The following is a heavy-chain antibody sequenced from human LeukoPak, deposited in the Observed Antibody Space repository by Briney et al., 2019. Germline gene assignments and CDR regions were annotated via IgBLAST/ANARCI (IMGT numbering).Heavy chain of an antibody. D-gene: IGHD6-19*01. CDR2: INPNSGGT. Sequence: ASVKVSCKASGYTFTGYYMHWVRQAPGQGLEWMGWINPNSGGTNYARKFQGRVTMTRDTSINTAYMELSSLRSDDTAVYYCARARYSSPAGYWGQGTLVTVSS. J-gene: IGHJ4*02. V-gene: IGHV1-2*02. CDR3: ARARYSSPAGY. CDR1: GYTFTGYY.